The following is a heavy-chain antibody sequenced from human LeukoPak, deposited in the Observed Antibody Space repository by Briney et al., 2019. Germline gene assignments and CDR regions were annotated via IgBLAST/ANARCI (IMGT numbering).Heavy chain of an antibody. J-gene: IGHJ4*02. CDR1: GFTFTTYA. V-gene: IGHV3-7*01. CDR2: IKPDESEK. CDR3: ARDASALY. D-gene: IGHD6-19*01. Sequence: PGGSLRLSCAASGFTFTTYAMSWVRQAPGKGLEWVASIKPDESEKYYLDSVKGRFTISRDNARDSLYLQMNSLRDDDTSVYFCARDASALYWGRGTLVTVSS.